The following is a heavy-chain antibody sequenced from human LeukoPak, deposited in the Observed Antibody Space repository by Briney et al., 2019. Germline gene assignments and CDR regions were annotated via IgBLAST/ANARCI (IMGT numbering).Heavy chain of an antibody. J-gene: IGHJ4*02. Sequence: GGSLRLSCAASGFTFTSYAMSWVRQAPGKGLEWVSAISGSGGRTYYADSVKGRFTISRDNAKNSLYLQMNSLRAEDTAVYYCARDLRKLYYDFWSGYGLDYWGQGTLVAVSS. CDR2: ISGSGGRT. D-gene: IGHD3-3*01. V-gene: IGHV3-23*01. CDR3: ARDLRKLYYDFWSGYGLDY. CDR1: GFTFTSYA.